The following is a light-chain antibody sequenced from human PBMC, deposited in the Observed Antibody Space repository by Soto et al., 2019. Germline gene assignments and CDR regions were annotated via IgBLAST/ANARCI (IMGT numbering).Light chain of an antibody. V-gene: IGLV2-8*01. CDR1: SSDVGGYNY. CDR3: ISDVGSNNVV. J-gene: IGLJ2*01. CDR2: EVS. Sequence: QSALTQPASVSGSPGQSITISCSGTSSDVGGYNYVSWFQQHPGKVPKLLIYEVSKRPSGVPDRFSGSKSGNTASLTVSGLQAEDEADYYCISDVGSNNVVFGGGTKLTVL.